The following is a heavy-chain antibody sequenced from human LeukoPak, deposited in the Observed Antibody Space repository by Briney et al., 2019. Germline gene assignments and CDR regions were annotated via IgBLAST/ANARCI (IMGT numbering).Heavy chain of an antibody. J-gene: IGHJ4*02. Sequence: GSLRLSCAGSGVTGQSKYMSRGRPGSGKGPGWVASIKQDGNEKHYVDSVKGRFSISRDNAKNSLYLQMNSLRAEDTALYYCAKLYDSSSAIFDYWGQGTLVTVSS. CDR3: AKLYDSSSAIFDY. CDR1: GVTGQSKY. V-gene: IGHV3-7*03. D-gene: IGHD6-6*01. CDR2: IKQDGNEK.